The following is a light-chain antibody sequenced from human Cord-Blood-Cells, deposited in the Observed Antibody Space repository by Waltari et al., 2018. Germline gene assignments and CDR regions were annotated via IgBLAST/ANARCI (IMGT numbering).Light chain of an antibody. V-gene: IGLV2-14*01. CDR1: SSYVGGYNH. CDR2: DVS. Sequence: QSALTQPASVSGSPGPSLTIPCTGTSSYVGGYNHVSWYQQHPGKAPKLMIYDVSKRPSGVSNRFSGSKSGNTASLTISGLQAEDEADYYCSSYTSSSTWVFGGGTKLTVL. J-gene: IGLJ3*02. CDR3: SSYTSSSTWV.